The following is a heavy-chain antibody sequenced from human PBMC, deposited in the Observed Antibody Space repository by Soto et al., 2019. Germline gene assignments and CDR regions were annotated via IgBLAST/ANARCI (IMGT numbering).Heavy chain of an antibody. CDR1: GFTFSNYA. CDR2: ISGSGVIK. Sequence: EVQLLQSGGGWVQPGGSLRLSCAASGFTFSNYAMAWVRQAPGMGLEWVSSISGSGVIKYYADSVQGRFTISRDNSNNTLSVQMNSLRVEDTAIYYCANDLTSMVRVVLPSPWGQGILVTVSS. CDR3: ANDLTSMVRVVLPSP. J-gene: IGHJ5*02. V-gene: IGHV3-23*01. D-gene: IGHD3-10*01.